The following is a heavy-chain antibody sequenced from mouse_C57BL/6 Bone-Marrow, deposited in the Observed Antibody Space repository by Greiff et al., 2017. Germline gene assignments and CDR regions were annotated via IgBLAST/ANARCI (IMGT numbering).Heavy chain of an antibody. V-gene: IGHV1-64*01. CDR2: IHPNSGST. J-gene: IGHJ2*01. CDR3: ARGRYCYGSSRYYFDY. Sequence: QVQLQQPGAELVKPGASVKLSCKASGYTFTSYWMHWVKQGPGQGLEWIGMIHPNSGSTNYNEKFKSKATLTVDKSSSTAYMQLSSLTSEDSAVYYCARGRYCYGSSRYYFDYWGQGTTLTVSS. D-gene: IGHD1-1*01. CDR1: GYTFTSYW.